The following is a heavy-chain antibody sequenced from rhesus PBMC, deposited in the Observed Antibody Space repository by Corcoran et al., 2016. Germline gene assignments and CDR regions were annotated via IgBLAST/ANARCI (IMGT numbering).Heavy chain of an antibody. V-gene: IGHV4-169*01. D-gene: IGHD3-16*01. CDR3: ARQGYSGSYLPDY. CDR2: IKGSGSNP. Sequence: QLQLQESGPGLVKPSETLSVTCAVSGGSISSSYWSWIRQAPGKGLEWIGYIKGSGSNPNSNPSLKGRVTLSVDTSKNQFSLKLSAVTAADTAVYYCARQGYSGSYLPDYWGQGVLVTVSS. CDR1: GGSISSSY. J-gene: IGHJ4*01.